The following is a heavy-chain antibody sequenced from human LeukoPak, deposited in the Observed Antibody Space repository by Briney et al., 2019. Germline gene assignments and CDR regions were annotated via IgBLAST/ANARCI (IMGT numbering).Heavy chain of an antibody. Sequence: GGSLRLSCAASGFTFSSYSMNWVRQAPGKGLEWVSYISGSSSPIYYADSVKGRFTISRDNAKNSLYLQMNSLRAEDTAVYYCASSRAVAGLPQDYWGQGTLVTVSS. CDR2: ISGSSSPI. V-gene: IGHV3-48*01. J-gene: IGHJ4*02. CDR1: GFTFSSYS. CDR3: ASSRAVAGLPQDY. D-gene: IGHD6-19*01.